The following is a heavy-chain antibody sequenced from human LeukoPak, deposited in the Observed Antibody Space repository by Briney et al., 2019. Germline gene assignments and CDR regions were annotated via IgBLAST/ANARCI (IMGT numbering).Heavy chain of an antibody. Sequence: SETLSLTCTVSGDSISSYYWSWIRQPPGGGREWIGYIFYSVSTNYNPSLKSRVTISVDTSTSQFSLKLSSVTAADTAVYYCARGIGLRYFDWTFDYWGQGTLVTVSS. CDR2: IFYSVST. CDR3: ARGIGLRYFDWTFDY. CDR1: GDSISSYY. J-gene: IGHJ4*02. D-gene: IGHD3-9*01. V-gene: IGHV4-59*01.